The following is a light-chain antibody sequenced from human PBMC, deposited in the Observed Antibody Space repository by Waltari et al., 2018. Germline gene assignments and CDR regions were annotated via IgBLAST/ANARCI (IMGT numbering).Light chain of an antibody. CDR3: AAWDDSLNGPWV. CDR2: NTN. V-gene: IGLV1-44*01. CDR1: TPNIGTNP. J-gene: IGLJ3*02. Sequence: QSVLTQPPSASGTPGQRVAISCSGTTPNIGTNPVPWYQQPPGTAPKLLIYNTNQRPSEVPDRFSGSKSGTSASLAISGLQSEDEAEYYCAAWDDSLNGPWVFGGGTKLTVL.